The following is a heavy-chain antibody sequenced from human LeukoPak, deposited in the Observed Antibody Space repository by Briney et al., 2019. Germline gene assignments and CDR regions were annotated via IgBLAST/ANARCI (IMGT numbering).Heavy chain of an antibody. CDR3: ARDRVDTAMVTNAFDI. CDR1: GFTFSSYS. Sequence: GGSLRLSCAASGFTFSSYSMNWVRQAPGKGLEWVSSISSSSSYIYYADSVKGRFTISRDNAKNSPYLQMNSLRAEDTAVYYCARDRVDTAMVTNAFDIWGQGTMVTVSS. D-gene: IGHD5-18*01. J-gene: IGHJ3*02. V-gene: IGHV3-21*01. CDR2: ISSSSSYI.